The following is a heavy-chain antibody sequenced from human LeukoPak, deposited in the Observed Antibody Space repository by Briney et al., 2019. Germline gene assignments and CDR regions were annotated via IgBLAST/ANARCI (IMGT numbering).Heavy chain of an antibody. CDR2: ISAYNGNT. Sequence: GASVKVSCKASGYTFTSYGISWVRRAPGQGLEWMGWISAYNGNTNYAQKLQGRVTMTTDTSTSTAYMELRSLRSDDTAVYYCARDAGTWIQLWLLSDLYWYFDLWGRGTLVTVSS. V-gene: IGHV1-18*01. CDR1: GYTFTSYG. D-gene: IGHD5-18*01. CDR3: ARDAGTWIQLWLLSDLYWYFDL. J-gene: IGHJ2*01.